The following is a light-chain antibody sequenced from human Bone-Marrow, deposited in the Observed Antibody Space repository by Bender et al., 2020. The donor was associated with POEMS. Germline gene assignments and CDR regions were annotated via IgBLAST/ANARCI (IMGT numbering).Light chain of an antibody. CDR2: KYN. Sequence: SRELTQPPSVSVSPGQTARITCSGDALPKRYSYWYQQKPGQAPILIIYKYNKSPSGIPERFTGSRSGTTATLGISGVQAEDEAEYYCQSSDGCGYHRFVGGATKLTVL. V-gene: IGLV3-25*03. CDR1: ALPKRY. CDR3: QSSDGCGYHRF. J-gene: IGLJ2*01.